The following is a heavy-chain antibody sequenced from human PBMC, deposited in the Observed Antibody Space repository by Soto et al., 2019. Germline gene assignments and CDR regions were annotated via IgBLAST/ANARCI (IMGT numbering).Heavy chain of an antibody. CDR1: GFTFSSYA. CDR3: ARETSPSGYSSSWFLDY. J-gene: IGHJ4*02. CDR2: ISYDGSNK. D-gene: IGHD6-13*01. V-gene: IGHV3-30-3*01. Sequence: GGSLRLSCAASGFTFSSYAMHWVRQAPGKGLEWVAVISYDGSNKYYADSVKGRFTISRDNSKNTLYLQMNSLRAEDTAVYYCARETSPSGYSSSWFLDYWGQGTLVTVSS.